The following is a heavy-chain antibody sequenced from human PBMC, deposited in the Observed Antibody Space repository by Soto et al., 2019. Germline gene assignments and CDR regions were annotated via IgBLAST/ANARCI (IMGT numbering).Heavy chain of an antibody. CDR2: IYYSGST. CDR1: GGSVSSGSYY. J-gene: IGHJ4*02. D-gene: IGHD3-22*01. Sequence: SETLSLTCTVSGGSVSSGSYYWSWIRQPPGKGLEWIGYIYYSGSTNYNPSLKSRVTISVDTSKNQFSLKLSSVTAADTAVYYCARDYYDSSGYYGFDYWGQGTLVTVSS. V-gene: IGHV4-61*01. CDR3: ARDYYDSSGYYGFDY.